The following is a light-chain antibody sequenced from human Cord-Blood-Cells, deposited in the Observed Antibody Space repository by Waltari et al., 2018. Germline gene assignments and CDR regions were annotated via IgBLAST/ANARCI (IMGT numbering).Light chain of an antibody. CDR2: DVS. V-gene: IGLV2-14*01. CDR3: SSYTSSSGV. J-gene: IGLJ3*02. Sequence: QSALTQPASVSGSPGQSITISCTGTSSDVGGYNYVSWYQQHPGKAPKLMIYDVSKRPSGVSNRFSGSKSGNTASLTISVLQAEDEADYYCSSYTSSSGVFGGGTKLTVL. CDR1: SSDVGGYNY.